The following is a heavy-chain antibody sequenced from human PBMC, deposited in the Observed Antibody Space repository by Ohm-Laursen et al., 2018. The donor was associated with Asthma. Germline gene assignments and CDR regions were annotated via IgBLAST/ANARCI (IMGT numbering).Heavy chain of an antibody. J-gene: IGHJ6*02. V-gene: IGHV1-2*06. D-gene: IGHD3-9*01. Sequence: ASVKVSCKASGYTFTSYYMHWVRQAPGQGLEWMGRINPNSGITNYAQKFQGRVTMTRDTSISTAYMELSRLRSDDTAVYYCAREHYDILTGYSFYGMDVWGQGTTVTVSS. CDR2: INPNSGIT. CDR1: GYTFTSYY. CDR3: AREHYDILTGYSFYGMDV.